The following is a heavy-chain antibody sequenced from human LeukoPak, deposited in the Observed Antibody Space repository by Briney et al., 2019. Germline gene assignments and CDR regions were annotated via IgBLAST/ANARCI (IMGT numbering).Heavy chain of an antibody. D-gene: IGHD3-10*02. CDR3: ARIVFGELLSGRYYYYGMDV. V-gene: IGHV4-34*01. J-gene: IGHJ6*04. Sequence: SETLSLTCAVYGGSFSGYYWSWIRQPPGKGLEWIGEINHSGSTNYNPSLKSRVTISVDTSKNKFSLKLSSVTAADTAVYYCARIVFGELLSGRYYYYGMDVWGKGTTVTVSS. CDR1: GGSFSGYY. CDR2: INHSGST.